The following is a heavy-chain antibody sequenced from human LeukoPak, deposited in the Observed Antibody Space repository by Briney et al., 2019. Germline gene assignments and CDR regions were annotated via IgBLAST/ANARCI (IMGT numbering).Heavy chain of an antibody. D-gene: IGHD6-19*01. CDR3: ARHPGTSGCYGD. CDR2: IYPGDSDT. J-gene: IGHJ4*02. Sequence: GESLKISCKGSGYSFTTYWIGWVRQMSGKGLEWMGIIYPGDSDTRYSPSFQGQVTISADKSISTAYLHLSSLKASDSAMYYCARHPGTSGCYGDWGQGTLVTVSS. V-gene: IGHV5-51*01. CDR1: GYSFTTYW.